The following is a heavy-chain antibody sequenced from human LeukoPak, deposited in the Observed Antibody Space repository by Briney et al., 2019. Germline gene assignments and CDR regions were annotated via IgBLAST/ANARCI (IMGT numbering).Heavy chain of an antibody. D-gene: IGHD5-18*01. CDR1: GFTFSSYA. CDR2: INEGGGNT. Sequence: GGPLRLSCAASGFTFSSYAMSWVRQAPGKGLEWVSAINEGGGNTYYADSVKGRFTISRDNSKNTLSLQMNSLRAEDTAVYYCAKDPSGDSFGSYGLDVWGQGTTVTVSS. CDR3: AKDPSGDSFGSYGLDV. J-gene: IGHJ6*02. V-gene: IGHV3-23*01.